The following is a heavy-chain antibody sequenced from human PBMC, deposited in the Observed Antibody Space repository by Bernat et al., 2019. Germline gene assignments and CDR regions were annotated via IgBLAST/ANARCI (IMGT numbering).Heavy chain of an antibody. J-gene: IGHJ3*02. Sequence: EVQLVESGGGLVKPGGSLRLSCAASGFTFSNAWMNWVRQAPGKGLEWVGRIKSKTDGGTTDYAAPVKGRFTIPRDDSKNTLYLQMNSLKTEDTAVYYCTTAADYDILTGYYLGAFDIWGQGTMVTVSS. CDR3: TTAADYDILTGYYLGAFDI. D-gene: IGHD3-9*01. CDR1: GFTFSNAW. CDR2: IKSKTDGGTT. V-gene: IGHV3-15*07.